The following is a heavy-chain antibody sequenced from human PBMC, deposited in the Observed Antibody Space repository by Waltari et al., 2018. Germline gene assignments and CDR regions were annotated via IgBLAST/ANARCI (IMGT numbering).Heavy chain of an antibody. CDR2: IYPGDSDT. J-gene: IGHJ6*02. Sequence: EVQLVQSGAAVKKPGESLKISCKGSGYSFTSYWIGWVRQMPGKGLEWMGIIYPGDSDTRYSPSFQGQVTISADKSISTAYLQWSSLKASDTAMYYCARTQKSFTNNYGMDVWGQGTTVTVSS. D-gene: IGHD3-16*02. CDR3: ARTQKSFTNNYGMDV. CDR1: GYSFTSYW. V-gene: IGHV5-51*01.